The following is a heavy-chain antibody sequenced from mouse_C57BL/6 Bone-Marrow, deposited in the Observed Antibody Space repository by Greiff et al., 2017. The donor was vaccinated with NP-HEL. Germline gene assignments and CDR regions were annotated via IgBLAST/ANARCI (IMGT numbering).Heavy chain of an antibody. CDR3: AISGGFAY. CDR1: GYTFTSYW. D-gene: IGHD1-3*01. J-gene: IGHJ3*01. Sequence: QVQLKQPGAELVKPGASVKLSCKASGYTFTSYWMHWVKQRPGQGLEWIGMIHPNSGSTNYNEKFKGKATLTAEKSSSTAYMQLSSLTSEDSAVYFCAISGGFAYWGQGTLVTVSA. V-gene: IGHV1-64*01. CDR2: IHPNSGST.